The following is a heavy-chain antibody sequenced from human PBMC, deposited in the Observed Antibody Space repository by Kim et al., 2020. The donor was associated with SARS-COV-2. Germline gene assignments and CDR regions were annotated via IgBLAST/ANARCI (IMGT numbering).Heavy chain of an antibody. D-gene: IGHD4-17*01. CDR3: ARDPTVTAYSYYYYGMDV. J-gene: IGHJ6*02. V-gene: IGHV3-33*01. Sequence: GGSLRLSCAASGFTFSSYGMHWVRQAPGKGLEWVAVIWYDGSNKYYADSVKGRSTISRDNSKNTLYLQMNSLRAEDTAVYYCARDPTVTAYSYYYYGMDVWGQGTTVTVSS. CDR2: IWYDGSNK. CDR1: GFTFSSYG.